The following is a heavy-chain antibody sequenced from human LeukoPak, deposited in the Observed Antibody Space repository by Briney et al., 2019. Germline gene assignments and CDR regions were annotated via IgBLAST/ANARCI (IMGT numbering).Heavy chain of an antibody. CDR3: ARFDYGDPENSDY. V-gene: IGHV4-39*07. CDR2: INHSGST. Sequence: SETLSLTCTVSGGSISSSSYYWGWIRQPPGKGLEWIGEINHSGSTNYNPSLKSRVTMSIDTSKNQFSLKLSSVTAADTAVYYCARFDYGDPENSDYWGQGTLVTVSS. J-gene: IGHJ4*02. D-gene: IGHD4-17*01. CDR1: GGSISSSSYY.